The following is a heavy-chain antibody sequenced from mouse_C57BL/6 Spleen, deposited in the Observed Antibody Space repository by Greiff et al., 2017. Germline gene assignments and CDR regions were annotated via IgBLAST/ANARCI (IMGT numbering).Heavy chain of an antibody. CDR3: ARDRISNCFDY. D-gene: IGHD1-1*01. CDR1: GYTFTSYW. J-gene: IGHJ2*01. Sequence: QVQLQQPGAELVRPGSSVKLSCKASGYTFTSYWMHWVKQRPIQGLEWIGNIDPSDSETHYNQKFKDKATLTVDKSSSTAYMRLSSLTSEDSAVYYCARDRISNCFDYWGQGTTLTVSS. CDR2: IDPSDSET. V-gene: IGHV1-52*01.